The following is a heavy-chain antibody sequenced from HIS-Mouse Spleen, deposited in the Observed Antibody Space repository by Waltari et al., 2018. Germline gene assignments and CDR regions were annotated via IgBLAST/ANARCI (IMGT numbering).Heavy chain of an antibody. CDR1: GFTFSSYA. Sequence: EVQLVESGGGLVQPGGSLRLSCAASGFTFSSYAMHWVRQAPGKGLEYVSAISSNGGSTYYANSVKGRVTISRDNSQNTLYLQMGSLRAEDMAVYYCARSLNWGWGDYWGQGTLVTVSS. J-gene: IGHJ4*02. CDR3: ARSLNWGWGDY. D-gene: IGHD7-27*01. CDR2: ISSNGGST. V-gene: IGHV3-64*01.